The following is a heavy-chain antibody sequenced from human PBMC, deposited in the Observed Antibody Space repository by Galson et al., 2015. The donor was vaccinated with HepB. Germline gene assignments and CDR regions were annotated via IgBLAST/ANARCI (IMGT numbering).Heavy chain of an antibody. CDR1: GFTFSSYW. V-gene: IGHV3-7*01. CDR2: IKQDGSEK. D-gene: IGHD2-2*02. CDR3: ARIYCSSTSCYMWELQVSGYYFDY. J-gene: IGHJ4*02. Sequence: LRLSCAASGFTFSSYWMSWVRQAPGEGLEWVANIKQDGSEKYYVDSVKGRFTISRDNAKNSLYLQMNSLRAEDTAVYYCARIYCSSTSCYMWELQVSGYYFDYWGQGTLVTVSS.